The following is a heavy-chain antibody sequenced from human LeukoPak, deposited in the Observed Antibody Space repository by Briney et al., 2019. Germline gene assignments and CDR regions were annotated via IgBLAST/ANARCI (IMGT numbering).Heavy chain of an antibody. CDR3: ARGFGGSYFTDY. CDR1: GYTFTGYY. J-gene: IGHJ4*02. Sequence: ASVKVSCKASGYTFTGYYMHWVRQAPGQGLEWMGWINANSGDTNYAQNFQGRVTMTRDTSISTAYMELSRLRSDDTAVYYCARGFGGSYFTDYWGQGTLVTVSS. D-gene: IGHD3-10*01. V-gene: IGHV1-2*02. CDR2: INANSGDT.